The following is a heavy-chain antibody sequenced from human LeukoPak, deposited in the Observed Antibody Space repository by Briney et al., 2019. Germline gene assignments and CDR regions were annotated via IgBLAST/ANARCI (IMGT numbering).Heavy chain of an antibody. V-gene: IGHV3-7*05. CDR2: IKEDGNEK. CDR1: GFTFSDSW. Sequence: GGSLRLSCAASGFTFSDSWMNWVRQAPGRGLEWVANIKEDGNEKHYVDSVKGRFTIYRDNAKNTLYLQMNSLKVEDTAVYYCASGFGTDSWGQGTLVTVSS. CDR3: ASGFGTDS. J-gene: IGHJ4*02. D-gene: IGHD3-10*01.